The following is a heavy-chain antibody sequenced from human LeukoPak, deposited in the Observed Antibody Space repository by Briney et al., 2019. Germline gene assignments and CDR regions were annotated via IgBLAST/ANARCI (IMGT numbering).Heavy chain of an antibody. J-gene: IGHJ4*02. D-gene: IGHD3-10*01. CDR3: AIAVRGVIIGLLDY. V-gene: IGHV3-53*01. CDR1: GFTVSSNY. Sequence: GGSLRLSCAASGFTVSSNYMSWVRQAPGKGLEWVSVIYSGGSTDYADSVKGRFTISRANSKNTLYLQMNSLTPEDPAVYYCAIAVRGVIIGLLDYWGQGTLVTVSS. CDR2: IYSGGST.